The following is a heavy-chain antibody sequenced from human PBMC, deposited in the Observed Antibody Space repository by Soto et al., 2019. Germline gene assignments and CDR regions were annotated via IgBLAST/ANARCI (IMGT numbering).Heavy chain of an antibody. CDR3: ARLRFVEWLLMWFDP. J-gene: IGHJ5*02. CDR1: GGSISSGDYY. CDR2: IYYSGST. V-gene: IGHV4-30-4*01. D-gene: IGHD3-3*01. Sequence: QVQLQESGPGLVKPSQTLSLTCTVSGGSISSGDYYWSWIRQPPGKGLEWIGYIYYSGSTYYNPSLKSRVTISVDTSKNHFSLKLSSVSAEDPAVYYCARLRFVEWLLMWFDPWGQGTLVTVSS.